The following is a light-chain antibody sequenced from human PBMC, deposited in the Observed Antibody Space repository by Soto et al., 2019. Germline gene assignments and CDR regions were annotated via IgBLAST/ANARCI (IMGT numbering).Light chain of an antibody. V-gene: IGLV2-8*01. CDR1: SSDVGGYNY. J-gene: IGLJ2*01. CDR2: DVS. Sequence: QSVLTQPPSASGSPGQSVAISCTGTSSDVGGYNYVSWYQQHPGKAPKLMIYDVSERPSGVPDRFSGSKSGNTASLTVSGLQDEDEADYYCSSYAGSNRVIFGGGTKLTVL. CDR3: SSYAGSNRVI.